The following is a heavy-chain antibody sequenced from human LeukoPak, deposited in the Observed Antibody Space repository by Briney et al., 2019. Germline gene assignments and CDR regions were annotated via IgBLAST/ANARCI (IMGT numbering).Heavy chain of an antibody. CDR2: IDYSGST. CDR3: ARVQVVPAATRDYYYYYGMDV. J-gene: IGHJ6*02. CDR1: GGSISSYY. D-gene: IGHD2-2*01. Sequence: SETLSLTCTVSGGSISSYYWSWIRQPPGKGLEWIGYIDYSGSTNYNPSLKSRVTISVDTSKNQFSLKLSSVTAADTAVYYCARVQVVPAATRDYYYYYGMDVWGQGTTVTVSS. V-gene: IGHV4-59*01.